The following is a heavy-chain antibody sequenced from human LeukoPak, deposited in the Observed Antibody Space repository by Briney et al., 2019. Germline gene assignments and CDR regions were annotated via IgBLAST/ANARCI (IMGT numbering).Heavy chain of an antibody. Sequence: GGSLRLSCAASGFTFSSYWMHRVRQAPGKGLVWVSLITTDGSTTIYADSLKGRFTISRDNAKNTLYLQMNSLRAEDTAVYYCVRDGGGTTPFDSWGQGTLVTVSS. V-gene: IGHV3-74*01. CDR2: ITTDGSTT. D-gene: IGHD1-1*01. CDR1: GFTFSSYW. J-gene: IGHJ4*02. CDR3: VRDGGGTTPFDS.